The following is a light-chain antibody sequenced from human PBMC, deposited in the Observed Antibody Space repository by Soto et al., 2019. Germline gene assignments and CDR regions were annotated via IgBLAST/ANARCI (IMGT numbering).Light chain of an antibody. J-gene: IGKJ4*01. CDR1: QSVSSSY. Sequence: ERVLTQSPATPSLSPGERATLSCRASQSVSSSYLAWYQQKPGQAPRLLIYGASSRATGIPDRFSGSGSGTDFTLTISRLEPEDFAVYYCQKYGSSPITFGGGTEVDIK. CDR2: GAS. CDR3: QKYGSSPIT. V-gene: IGKV3-20*01.